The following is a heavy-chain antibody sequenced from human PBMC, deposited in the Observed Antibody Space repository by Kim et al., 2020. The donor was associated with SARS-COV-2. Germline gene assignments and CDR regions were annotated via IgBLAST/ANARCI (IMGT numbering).Heavy chain of an antibody. CDR3: ARHSPNGSGWYEYYYYGMDV. Sequence: SETLSLTCTVSGGSISSSSYYWGWIRQPPGKGLEWIGSIYYSGSTYYNPSLKSRVTISVDTSKNQFSLKLSSVTAADTAVYYCARHSPNGSGWYEYYYYGMDVWGQGTTVTVSS. CDR2: IYYSGST. D-gene: IGHD6-19*01. CDR1: GGSISSSSYY. V-gene: IGHV4-39*01. J-gene: IGHJ6*02.